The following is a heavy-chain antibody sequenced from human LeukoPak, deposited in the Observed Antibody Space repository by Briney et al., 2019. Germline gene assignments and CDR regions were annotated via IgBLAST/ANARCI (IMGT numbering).Heavy chain of an antibody. CDR1: GDSISSSSYY. CDR3: AGETYYYDSSGYKAIGDAFDI. V-gene: IGHV4-39*07. CDR2: IYYGGST. J-gene: IGHJ3*02. Sequence: SETLSLTCTVSGDSISSSSYYWGWIRQSPGKGLEWIGSIYYGGSTHYKSSLKSRVNISVDTSKNQFSLKLSSVTAADTAVYYCAGETYYYDSSGYKAIGDAFDIWGQGTVVTVSS. D-gene: IGHD3-22*01.